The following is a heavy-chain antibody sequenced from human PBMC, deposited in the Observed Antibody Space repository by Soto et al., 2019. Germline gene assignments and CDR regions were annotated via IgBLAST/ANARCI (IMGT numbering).Heavy chain of an antibody. CDR1: GYTFTRYG. CDR2: INTYNGNT. Sequence: QVQLVQSGAEVKNPGASVKVSCKASGYTFTRYGIGWARQAPGQGLEWMGWINTYNGNTNDAQNVQGRVTLTTDTSTITAYMELRSLRSHDTAIYYCAMVDVYVTPSPQDVWGQGTTVIVSS. D-gene: IGHD2-8*01. J-gene: IGHJ6*02. CDR3: AMVDVYVTPSPQDV. V-gene: IGHV1-18*01.